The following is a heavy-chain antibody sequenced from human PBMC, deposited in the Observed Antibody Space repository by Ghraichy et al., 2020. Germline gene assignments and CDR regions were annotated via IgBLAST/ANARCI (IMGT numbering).Heavy chain of an antibody. J-gene: IGHJ4*02. CDR3: ARDRWLDS. Sequence: SETLSLTCTVSGGSITSFYWTWIRQPPGKGLEWIGYIYHTGITNYNPSLKSRVTMSVDTSKNQLSLILTSVTAADTAIYYCARDRWLDSWGQGTLVTVSS. CDR1: GGSITSFY. D-gene: IGHD2-15*01. V-gene: IGHV4-59*01. CDR2: IYHTGIT.